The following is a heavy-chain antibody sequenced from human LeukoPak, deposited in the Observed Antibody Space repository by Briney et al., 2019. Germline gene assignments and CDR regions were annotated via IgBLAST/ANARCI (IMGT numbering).Heavy chain of an antibody. CDR3: VKDRENHVTDY. CDR1: GGSISSYY. J-gene: IGHJ4*02. CDR2: IYYSGST. V-gene: IGHV4-59*12. D-gene: IGHD1-14*01. Sequence: SETLSLTCTVSGGSISSYYWSWIRPPPGKGLEWIGYIYYSGSTYYNPSLKSRVTISVDRSKNQFSLKLSSVTAADTAVYYCVKDRENHVTDYWGQGTLVTVSS.